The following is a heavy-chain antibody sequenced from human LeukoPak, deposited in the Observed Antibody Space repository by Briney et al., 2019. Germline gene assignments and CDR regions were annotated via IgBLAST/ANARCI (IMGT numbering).Heavy chain of an antibody. D-gene: IGHD6-19*01. Sequence: GGSLRLSCAASGFTFDDYAMHWVRQAPGKGLEWVSGISWNSGSIGYADSVKGRFTISRDNAKNSLYLQMNSLRAEDTAVYYCAKDSNSGWPVRYFDYWGQGTLVTVSS. CDR2: ISWNSGSI. V-gene: IGHV3-9*01. CDR1: GFTFDDYA. CDR3: AKDSNSGWPVRYFDY. J-gene: IGHJ4*02.